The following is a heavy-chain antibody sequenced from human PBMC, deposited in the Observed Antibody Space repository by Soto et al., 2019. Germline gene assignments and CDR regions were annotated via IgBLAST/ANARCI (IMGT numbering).Heavy chain of an antibody. CDR2: MNPNSGNT. J-gene: IGHJ6*02. Sequence: ASVKVSCKASGYTFTSYDINWVRQVTGQGLEWMGWMNPNSGNTGYAQKFQGRVTMTRNTSISTAYMELSSLRSEDTAVYYCAREEGYYYGMDVWGQGTTVTVSS. CDR1: GYTFTSYD. CDR3: AREEGYYYGMDV. V-gene: IGHV1-8*01.